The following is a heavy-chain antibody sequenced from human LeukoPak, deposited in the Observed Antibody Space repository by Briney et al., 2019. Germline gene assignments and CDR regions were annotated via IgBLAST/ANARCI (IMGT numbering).Heavy chain of an antibody. V-gene: IGHV3-53*01. CDR1: GFTFSSYW. Sequence: GGSLRLSCAASGFTFSSYWMSWVRQAPGKGLEWVSLISSGGTTYSADSVKGRFTISRDNSKNTLYLQMNSLRGEDTAVYYCARVRSDNNGWYNIDYWGQGALITVSS. CDR3: ARVRSDNNGWYNIDY. CDR2: ISSGGTT. J-gene: IGHJ4*02. D-gene: IGHD6-19*01.